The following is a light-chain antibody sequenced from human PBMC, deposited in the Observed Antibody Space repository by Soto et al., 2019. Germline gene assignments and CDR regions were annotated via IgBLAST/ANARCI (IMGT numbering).Light chain of an antibody. V-gene: IGKV3-11*01. CDR3: QQYGTPRSVT. CDR2: DAS. Sequence: IVLTQSPATLSLSPGERATFSCRASQSVSRYLAWYQQKPGQAPRLLIYDASNRATDIPARFSGTGSGTDFTLTISSLEPEDFALYYCQQYGTPRSVTFGQGTRL. J-gene: IGKJ5*01. CDR1: QSVSRY.